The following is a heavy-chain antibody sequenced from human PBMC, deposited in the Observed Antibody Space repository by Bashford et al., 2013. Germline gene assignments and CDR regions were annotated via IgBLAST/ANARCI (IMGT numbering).Heavy chain of an antibody. CDR3: ARSTTPPSRSGSYQGLFDY. CDR2: LYWDDDK. D-gene: IGHD1-26*01. J-gene: IGHJ4*02. V-gene: IGHV2-5*02. Sequence: SGPTLVKPTQTLTLTCTFSGFSLSTSGVGVGWIRQPPGKALEWLALLYWDDDKRYSPSLKSRLTIIKDTSKNQVVLTMTNMDPVDTATYYCARSTTPPSRSGSYQGLFDYWGQGTLVTVSS. CDR1: GFSLSTSGVG.